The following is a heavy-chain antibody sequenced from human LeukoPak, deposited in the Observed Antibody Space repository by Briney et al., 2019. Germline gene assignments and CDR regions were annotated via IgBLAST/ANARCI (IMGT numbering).Heavy chain of an antibody. J-gene: IGHJ1*01. CDR2: ISSSSSTI. V-gene: IGHV3-48*04. Sequence: GGSLRLSCAASGFTFSSYSMTWVRQAPGKGLEWVSYISSSSSTIYYADSVKGRFTISRDNAKNSLYLQMNSLRAEDTAVYYCARDILTGSQSRFQHWGQGTLVTVSS. CDR3: ARDILTGSQSRFQH. CDR1: GFTFSSYS. D-gene: IGHD3-9*01.